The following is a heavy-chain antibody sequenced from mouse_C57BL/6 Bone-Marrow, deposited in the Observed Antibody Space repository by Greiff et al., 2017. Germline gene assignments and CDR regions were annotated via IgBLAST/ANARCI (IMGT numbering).Heavy chain of an antibody. Sequence: EVKLVESGGGLVKPGGSLKLSCAASGFTFSDYGMHWVRQAPEKGLEWVAYISSGSSTIYYADTVKGRFTISSDNAKNTLFLQMTSLRSEDTAMYYCARGLRRYAMDYRGQGTSVTVSS. D-gene: IGHD2-4*01. V-gene: IGHV5-17*01. CDR2: ISSGSSTI. CDR3: ARGLRRYAMDY. CDR1: GFTFSDYG. J-gene: IGHJ4*01.